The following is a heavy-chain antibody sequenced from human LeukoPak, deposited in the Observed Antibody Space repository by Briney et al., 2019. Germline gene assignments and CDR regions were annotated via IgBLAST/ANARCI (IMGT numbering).Heavy chain of an antibody. CDR3: AKVNYYCSGGSCYGMDDAFDI. CDR1: GLNVSSNY. Sequence: PGGSLRLSCAASGLNVSSNYTSWVRQAPGKGLEWVSVIYSGGSIYYADSVKGRFIISRDNSKNTLYLQMNSLRAEDTAVYYCAKVNYYCSGGSCYGMDDAFDIWGQGTMVTVSS. J-gene: IGHJ3*02. D-gene: IGHD2-15*01. CDR2: IYSGGSI. V-gene: IGHV3-66*01.